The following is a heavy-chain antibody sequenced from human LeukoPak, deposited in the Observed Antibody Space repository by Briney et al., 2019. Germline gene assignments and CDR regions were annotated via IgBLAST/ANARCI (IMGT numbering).Heavy chain of an antibody. CDR3: ARDDYVWGVNYYYYMDV. CDR2: IKQDGSEK. V-gene: IGHV3-7*01. D-gene: IGHD3-16*01. J-gene: IGHJ6*03. CDR1: GFTFSSYW. Sequence: QAGGSLRLSCAASGFTFSSYWMSWVRQAPGKGLEWVANIKQDGSEKYYVDSVKGRFTISRDNAKNSLYLQMNSLRAEDTAVYYCARDDYVWGVNYYYYMDVWGKGTTVTVSS.